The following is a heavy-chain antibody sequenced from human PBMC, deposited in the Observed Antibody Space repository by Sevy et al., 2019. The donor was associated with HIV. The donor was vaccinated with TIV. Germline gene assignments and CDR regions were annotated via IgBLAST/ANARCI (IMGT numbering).Heavy chain of an antibody. CDR3: ANDHSLRGYSYGRDAFDI. Sequence: ASVKVSCKASGDSFSSHGISWVRQAPGQGLEWMGWISAYSGDTNYAQKFQGRVTMTTDTPTNTAYLELRSLRSDDTAVYYCANDHSLRGYSYGRDAFDIWGQGTMVTVSS. CDR2: ISAYSGDT. CDR1: GDSFSSHG. J-gene: IGHJ3*02. D-gene: IGHD5-18*01. V-gene: IGHV1-18*01.